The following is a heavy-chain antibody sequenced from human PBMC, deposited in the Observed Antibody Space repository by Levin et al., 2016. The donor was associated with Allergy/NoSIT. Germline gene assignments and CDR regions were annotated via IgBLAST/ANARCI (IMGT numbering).Heavy chain of an antibody. CDR3: VREGAVTINDLYKWFDP. D-gene: IGHD4-17*01. Sequence: WIRQPPGKGLEWVTFISYDGSNKHYADSVKGRFTISRDNSKNTLYLQMNSLRVEDTAVYYCVREGAVTINDLYKWFDPWGQGTLVTVSS. J-gene: IGHJ5*02. CDR2: ISYDGSNK. V-gene: IGHV3-30-3*01.